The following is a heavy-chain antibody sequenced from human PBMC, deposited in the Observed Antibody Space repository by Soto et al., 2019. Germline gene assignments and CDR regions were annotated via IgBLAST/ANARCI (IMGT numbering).Heavy chain of an antibody. CDR3: ARDGQLELKEQGAFDI. V-gene: IGHV1-18*01. J-gene: IGHJ3*02. D-gene: IGHD1-7*01. CDR1: GYTFTSYG. CDR2: ISAYNGNT. Sequence: GASLKVSCKASGYTFTSYGISWVRQAPGQGLEGMGWISAYNGNTNYAQKLQGRVTMTTDTSTSTAYMELRSLRSDDTAVYYCARDGQLELKEQGAFDIWGQGTMVTVSS.